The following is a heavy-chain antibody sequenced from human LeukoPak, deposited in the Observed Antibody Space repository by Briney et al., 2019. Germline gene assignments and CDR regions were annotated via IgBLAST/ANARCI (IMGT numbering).Heavy chain of an antibody. CDR3: TTLQLWPRIYYSFYYMDV. D-gene: IGHD5-18*01. Sequence: PGGSLRLSCAASGFTFSSYWMSWVRQAPGKGLEWVGHIKSKTDGGTTAYAAPVKGRFTISRDDSENTLYLQMNSLKTEDTAVYYCTTLQLWPRIYYSFYYMDVWGRGTTVTVSS. CDR2: IKSKTDGGTT. CDR1: GFTFSSYW. V-gene: IGHV3-15*01. J-gene: IGHJ6*03.